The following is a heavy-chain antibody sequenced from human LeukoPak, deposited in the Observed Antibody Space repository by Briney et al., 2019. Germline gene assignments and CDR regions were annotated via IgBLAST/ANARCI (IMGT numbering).Heavy chain of an antibody. D-gene: IGHD3-10*01. Sequence: EPGGSLRLSCAGSGLTFSSYAMHWVRQAPGKGLEWVAVISYDGSNKYYADSVKGRFTISRDNSKNTLYLQMNSLRAEDTAVYYCAKDRVAVRGVINPLYFDYWGQGTLVTVSS. CDR3: AKDRVAVRGVINPLYFDY. CDR1: GLTFSSYA. V-gene: IGHV3-30-3*01. J-gene: IGHJ4*02. CDR2: ISYDGSNK.